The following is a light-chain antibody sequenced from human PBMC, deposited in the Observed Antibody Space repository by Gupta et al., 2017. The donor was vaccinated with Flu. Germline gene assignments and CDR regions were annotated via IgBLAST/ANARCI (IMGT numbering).Light chain of an antibody. V-gene: IGLV1-44*01. J-gene: IGLJ1*01. Sequence: QSVLAQPPSVSGTPGQRVTISCSGSNSNIGSNTVTWYQQVPGTAPKLLMYGNNQRPSGVPDRFSGSKSGTSASLAISGLQSEDEADYYCAAWDDSLNGHYVFGTGTKVTVL. CDR3: AAWDDSLNGHYV. CDR1: NSNIGSNT. CDR2: GNN.